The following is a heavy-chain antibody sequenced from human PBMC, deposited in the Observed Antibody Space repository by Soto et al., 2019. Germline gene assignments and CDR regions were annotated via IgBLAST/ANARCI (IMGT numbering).Heavy chain of an antibody. V-gene: IGHV4-30-4*08. J-gene: IGHJ5*02. Sequence: SQTLSFPRNGSAGTLSTGGYYWSCILHHTRKGLEWIGNIHHSGSTFYNPSLKSRVTISVDTSKNQFSLKLSSVTAADTAVYYCARTTYYYDSSGSLRFDPWGQGTLVTVS. CDR2: IHHSGST. CDR3: ARTTYYYDSSGSLRFDP. CDR1: AGTLSTGGYY. D-gene: IGHD3-22*01.